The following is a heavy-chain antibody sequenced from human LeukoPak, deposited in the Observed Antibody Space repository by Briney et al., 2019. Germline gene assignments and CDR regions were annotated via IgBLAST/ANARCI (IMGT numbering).Heavy chain of an antibody. D-gene: IGHD6-19*01. CDR1: GGSISSYY. CDR2: IYYSGST. Sequence: NTSETLSLTCTVSGGSISSYYWSWIRQPPGKGLEWIGYIYYSGSTNYNPSLKSRVTISVDTSKNQFSLKLSSVTAADTAVYYCARDQVAVAPGGDWYFDLWGRSTLVTVSS. J-gene: IGHJ2*01. V-gene: IGHV4-59*01. CDR3: ARDQVAVAPGGDWYFDL.